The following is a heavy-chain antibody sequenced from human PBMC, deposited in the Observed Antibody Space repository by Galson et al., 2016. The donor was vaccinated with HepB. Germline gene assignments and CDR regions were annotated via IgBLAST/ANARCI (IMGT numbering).Heavy chain of an antibody. D-gene: IGHD5-12*01. CDR2: IWYDGSNK. Sequence: SLRLSCAASGFTFSSYGMHWVRQAPGKGLEWVAVIWYDGSNKYYADSVKGRFTISRDNSKNTLYLQMNSLRAEDTAVYYCARDWGRVATMAGAFEIWGQGTMVTVSP. CDR1: GFTFSSYG. CDR3: ARDWGRVATMAGAFEI. J-gene: IGHJ3*02. V-gene: IGHV3-33*01.